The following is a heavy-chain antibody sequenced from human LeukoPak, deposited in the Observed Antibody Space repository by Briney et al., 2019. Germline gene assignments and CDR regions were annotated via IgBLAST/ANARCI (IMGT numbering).Heavy chain of an antibody. D-gene: IGHD1-26*01. CDR1: GGSISSGGYY. Sequence: SETLSLTCTVSGGSISSGGYYWRWIRQHPGTGLEWIGYIYYSGSTYYNPSLKSRVTISVDTSKDQFSLKLSSVTAADTAVYYCARGRSYKPFDYWGQGTLVTVSS. CDR3: ARGRSYKPFDY. J-gene: IGHJ4*02. CDR2: IYYSGST. V-gene: IGHV4-31*03.